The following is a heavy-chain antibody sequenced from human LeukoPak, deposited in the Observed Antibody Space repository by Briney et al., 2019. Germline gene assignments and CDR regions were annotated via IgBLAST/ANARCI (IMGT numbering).Heavy chain of an antibody. CDR2: ISSRDTTT. J-gene: IGHJ6*02. V-gene: IGHV3-23*01. D-gene: IGHD3-10*01. Sequence: GGSLRLSCAGEGFTLSTHGMSWVRQAPGKGLEWVSSISSRDTTTNYADSVKGRFTISRDGSKNTLYLHLNSPRAEDTAVYYCARAPPWFGDKHYGLDDWGQGTTVTVSS. CDR1: GFTLSTHG. CDR3: ARAPPWFGDKHYGLDD.